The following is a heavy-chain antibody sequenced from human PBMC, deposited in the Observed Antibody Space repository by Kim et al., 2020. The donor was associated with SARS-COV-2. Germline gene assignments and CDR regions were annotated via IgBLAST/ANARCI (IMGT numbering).Heavy chain of an antibody. Sequence: YTPSLQSRVTIALDPTKNQFSLKLSSVTAADTAVYYCARATSAALGNFDYWGQGTLVTVSS. J-gene: IGHJ4*02. D-gene: IGHD3-10*01. CDR3: ARATSAALGNFDY. V-gene: IGHV4-31*02.